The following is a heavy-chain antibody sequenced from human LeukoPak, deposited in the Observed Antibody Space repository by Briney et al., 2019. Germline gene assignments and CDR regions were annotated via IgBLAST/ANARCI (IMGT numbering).Heavy chain of an antibody. D-gene: IGHD6-19*01. CDR1: GFTFSSYA. V-gene: IGHV3-23*01. CDR2: ISGSGGNT. CDR3: AKDGKGAPVAGTGYFDY. Sequence: QPGASLRLSCAASGFTFSSYAMSWVRQAPGKGLEWVSVISGSGGNTYYADSVKGRFNIPRDNSKNTLYLQMNSLRAEDTAIYYCAKDGKGAPVAGTGYFDYWGQGTLVTVSS. J-gene: IGHJ4*02.